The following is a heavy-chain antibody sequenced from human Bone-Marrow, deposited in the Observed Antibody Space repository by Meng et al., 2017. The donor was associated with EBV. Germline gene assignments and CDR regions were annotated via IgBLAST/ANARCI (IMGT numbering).Heavy chain of an antibody. CDR1: GGPFNSDA. V-gene: IGHV1-69*06. J-gene: IGHJ4*02. D-gene: IGHD3-10*01. Sequence: QVQLVQSGAEVKKPGSSVKVSCKTSGGPFNSDAISWVRQAPGQGLEWIGGLIPMLGAPNYAQKFQDRVTITADKSTSIHYMELSSLRSDDTAVYYCASESGRGYTPDYWGRGTMVTVS. CDR2: LIPMLGAP. CDR3: ASESGRGYTPDY.